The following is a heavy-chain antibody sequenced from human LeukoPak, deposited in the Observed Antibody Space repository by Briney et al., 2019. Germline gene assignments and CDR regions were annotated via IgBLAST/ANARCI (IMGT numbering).Heavy chain of an antibody. CDR1: GFFFDSYS. D-gene: IGHD3-22*01. J-gene: IGHJ4*02. CDR3: ARDGVHYDSSGYYRYYFDL. Sequence: PGGSLRLSCAASGFFFDSYSLNWVRQAPGKGPEWISYITAGSDTIFYADSVEGRFTISRDNSKNSLYLQMNSLRVEDTAVYYCARDGVHYDSSGYYRYYFDLWGQGTLVTVSS. CDR2: ITAGSDTI. V-gene: IGHV3-48*01.